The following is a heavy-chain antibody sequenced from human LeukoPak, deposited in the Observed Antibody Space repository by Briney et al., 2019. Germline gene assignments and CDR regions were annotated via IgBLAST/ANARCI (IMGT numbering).Heavy chain of an antibody. V-gene: IGHV3-23*01. J-gene: IGHJ4*02. CDR3: AKDWTSHNGVYDCLDF. CDR1: GFTFSTFT. D-gene: IGHD3-16*01. CDR2: IGGPAET. Sequence: GSLRLSCEASGFTFSTFTMTWVRQAPGKGPEWVATIGGPAETFYADSVKGRFTISRDNSRNTLYLQMNSLRAEDSALYYCAKDWTSHNGVYDCLDFWGQGTQVTVSS.